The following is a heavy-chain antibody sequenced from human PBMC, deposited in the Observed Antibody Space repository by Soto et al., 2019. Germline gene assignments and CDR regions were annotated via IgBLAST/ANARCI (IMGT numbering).Heavy chain of an antibody. D-gene: IGHD4-17*01. V-gene: IGHV2-26*01. CDR2: FFSDAER. J-gene: IGHJ6*02. CDR3: ARMDGDYNYYGLDV. Sequence: ESGPTLVNPTETLTLTCSVSGFSLTNGRMDVSWIRQPPGKALEWLAHFFSDAERSYSTSMQSRLNMYKDSSGSQVVLTMTNMAPADTATYFCARMDGDYNYYGLDVWGHGIAVTVSS. CDR1: GFSLTNGRMD.